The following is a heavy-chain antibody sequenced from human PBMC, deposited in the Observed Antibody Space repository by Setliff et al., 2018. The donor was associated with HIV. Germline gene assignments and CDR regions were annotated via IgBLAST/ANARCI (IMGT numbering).Heavy chain of an antibody. CDR3: TRDLGAGYNYGLYYYYYMDV. Sequence: PGGSLRLSCTASGFTFGDYPMSWVRQAPGKGLEWVGFIRSKAYGGTAEYAASVKGRFTISRDDFKSIAYLQMNSLKTEDTAVYYCTRDLGAGYNYGLYYYYYMDVWGKGTTVTVSS. V-gene: IGHV3-49*04. D-gene: IGHD5-12*01. CDR1: GFTFGDYP. J-gene: IGHJ6*03. CDR2: IRSKAYGGTA.